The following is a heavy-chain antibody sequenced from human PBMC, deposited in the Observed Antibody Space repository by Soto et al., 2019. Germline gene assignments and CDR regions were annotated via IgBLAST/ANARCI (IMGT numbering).Heavy chain of an antibody. CDR2: ISGSGGRK. CDR3: AKDPNGNDVSAFDI. D-gene: IGHD1-1*01. J-gene: IGHJ3*02. CDR1: GFTFRNYA. Sequence: EVQLLESGGNLIQPGGSLRLACAASGFTFRNYAISWVRQAPGAGPEWVSGISGSGGRKYYADSVNGRLTISRDNSNNALFLQMNSLRAEATALYYFAKDPNGNDVSAFDIWGRGTMVTVSS. V-gene: IGHV3-23*01.